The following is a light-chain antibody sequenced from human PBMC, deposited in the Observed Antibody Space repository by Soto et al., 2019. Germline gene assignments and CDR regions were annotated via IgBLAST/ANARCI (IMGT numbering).Light chain of an antibody. CDR1: QSISSW. V-gene: IGKV1-5*03. Sequence: DIQMTQSPSTLSASVGDRVTITCRASQSISSWLAWYQQKPGQAPKLLIYKASSLESGVPSRFSGSGSGTEFTLTISSLQPDDFATYYCQQYNTIQRTFGQGTKVEIK. CDR2: KAS. J-gene: IGKJ1*01. CDR3: QQYNTIQRT.